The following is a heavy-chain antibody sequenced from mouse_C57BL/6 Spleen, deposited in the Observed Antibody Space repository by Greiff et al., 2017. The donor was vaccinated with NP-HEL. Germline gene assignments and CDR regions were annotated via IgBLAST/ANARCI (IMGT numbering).Heavy chain of an antibody. CDR1: GYTFTSYG. Sequence: QVQLQQSGAELARPGASVKLSCKASGYTFTSYGISWVKQRTGQGLEWIGEIYPRSGNTYYNEKFKGKATLTADKSSSTAYMELRSLTSEDSAVYFCASNDQGYVDVWGTGTTVTVSS. CDR3: ASNDQGYVDV. V-gene: IGHV1-81*01. D-gene: IGHD2-3*01. CDR2: IYPRSGNT. J-gene: IGHJ1*03.